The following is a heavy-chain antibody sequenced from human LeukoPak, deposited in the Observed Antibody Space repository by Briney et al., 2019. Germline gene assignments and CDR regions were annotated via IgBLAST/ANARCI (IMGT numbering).Heavy chain of an antibody. D-gene: IGHD6-19*01. CDR1: GFPFSSYA. CDR3: AKDTSSGWYVGWFDP. Sequence: GGSLRLSCAASGFPFSSYAMSWVRQAPGKGLEWVSAISGSGGSTYYADSVKGRFTISRDNSKNTLYLQMNSLGAEDTAVYYCAKDTSSGWYVGWFDPWGQGTLVTVSS. V-gene: IGHV3-23*01. CDR2: ISGSGGST. J-gene: IGHJ5*02.